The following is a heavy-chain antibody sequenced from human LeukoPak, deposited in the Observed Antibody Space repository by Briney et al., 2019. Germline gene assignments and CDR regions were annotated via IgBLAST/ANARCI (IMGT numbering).Heavy chain of an antibody. V-gene: IGHV3-21*01. J-gene: IGHJ4*02. D-gene: IGHD3-16*01. CDR2: ICPSSSYI. CDR1: GFTLSSFK. Sequence: GGSLRLSCATSGFTLSSFKMTWVRQAPGKGLEWVASICPSSSYISYADSLKGRVTVSRDNAKHSVCLQMSSLRAEDTAVYYCARDLPGGEYFDSWGQGTLVSVSS. CDR3: ARDLPGGEYFDS.